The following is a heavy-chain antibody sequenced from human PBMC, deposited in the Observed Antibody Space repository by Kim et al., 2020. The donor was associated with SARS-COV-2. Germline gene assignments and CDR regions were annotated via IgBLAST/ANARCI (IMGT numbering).Heavy chain of an antibody. D-gene: IGHD5-18*01. CDR2: IYYSGST. V-gene: IGHV4-39*01. Sequence: SETLSLTCTVSGGSISSSSYYWGWIRQPPGKGLEWIGSIYYSGSTYYNPSLKSRVTISVDTSKNQFSLKLSSVTAADTAVYYCARRGYSYGLFDYWGQGTLVTVSS. CDR1: GGSISSSSYY. J-gene: IGHJ4*02. CDR3: ARRGYSYGLFDY.